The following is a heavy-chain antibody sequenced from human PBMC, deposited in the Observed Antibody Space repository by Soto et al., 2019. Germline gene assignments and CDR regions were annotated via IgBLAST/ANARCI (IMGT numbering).Heavy chain of an antibody. D-gene: IGHD3-22*01. CDR2: INPNSGGT. J-gene: IGHJ4*02. V-gene: IGHV1-2*04. CDR1: GYTFTGYY. Sequence: ASVKVSCKASGYTFTGYYMHWVRQAPGQGLEWMGWINPNSGGTNYAQKFQGWVTMTRDTSIRTAYMELSRLRSDDTAVYYCARGPYYDSSGSAGQGYYFDYWGQGTLVTVSS. CDR3: ARGPYYDSSGSAGQGYYFDY.